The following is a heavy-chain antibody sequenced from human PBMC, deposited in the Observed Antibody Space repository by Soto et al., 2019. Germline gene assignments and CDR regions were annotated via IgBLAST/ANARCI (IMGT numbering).Heavy chain of an antibody. CDR2: LYVVDGS. J-gene: IGHJ3*01. CDR3: ATWHEREHAYDV. CDR1: GLTISGKKY. Sequence: GGSLRLSCAAFGLTISGKKYVAWVRQAPGKGLEWVSALYVVDGSFYADSVKGRFTTSSDSSKTTVYLQMNDLRPDDTAVYYCATWHEREHAYDVWGQGTTVTV. D-gene: IGHD1-1*01. V-gene: IGHV3-53*01.